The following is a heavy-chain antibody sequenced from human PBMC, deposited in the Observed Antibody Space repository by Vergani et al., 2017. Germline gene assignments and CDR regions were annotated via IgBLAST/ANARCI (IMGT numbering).Heavy chain of an antibody. J-gene: IGHJ4*02. CDR2: IYYSGST. Sequence: QVQLQESGPGLVKPSQTLSLTCTVSGGSISSGGYYWSWIRQHPGKGLAWIGYIYYSGSTYSNPSLKSRVTISVDTSKNQFSLKLSSVTAADTAVYYCARDQSGTTAPYFDYWGQGTLVTVSS. CDR1: GGSISSGGYY. D-gene: IGHD1-1*01. CDR3: ARDQSGTTAPYFDY. V-gene: IGHV4-31*03.